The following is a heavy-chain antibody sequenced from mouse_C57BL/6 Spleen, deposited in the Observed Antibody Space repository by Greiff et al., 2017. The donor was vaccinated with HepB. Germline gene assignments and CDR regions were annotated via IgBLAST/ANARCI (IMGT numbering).Heavy chain of an antibody. CDR2: TNPTNGRT. V-gene: IGHV1S81*02. CDR1: CYTFTSYW. D-gene: IGHD1-1*01. Sequence: QVQLQHPGAELVKAGASVKMSCKASCYTFTSYWMHWVKQSLRQGLEWFAETNPTNGRTYYNEKFKSKATLTVDKSSSTAYMLLSGPTFEDSAVYYCARIKKIVATYFDYWSQGTTLTVSS. CDR3: ARIKKIVATYFDY. J-gene: IGHJ2*01.